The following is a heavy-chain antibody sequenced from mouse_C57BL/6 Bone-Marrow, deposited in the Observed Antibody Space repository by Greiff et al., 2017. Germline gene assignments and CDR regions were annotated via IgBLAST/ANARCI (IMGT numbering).Heavy chain of an antibody. J-gene: IGHJ1*03. CDR1: GYTFTSYW. CDR2: IDPSDSYT. Sequence: LQQPGAELVRPGTSVKLSCKASGYTFTSYWMHWVKQRPGQGLEWIGVIDPSDSYTNYNQKFKGKATLTVDTSSSTAYMQLSSLTSEDSAVYYWSRSPYYYGSSKGYFDVWGTGTPVTVPS. CDR3: SRSPYYYGSSKGYFDV. V-gene: IGHV1-59*01. D-gene: IGHD1-1*01.